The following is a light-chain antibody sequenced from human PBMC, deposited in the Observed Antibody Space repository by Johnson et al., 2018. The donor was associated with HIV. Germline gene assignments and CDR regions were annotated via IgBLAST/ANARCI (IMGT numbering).Light chain of an antibody. CDR3: GAWDSGLSAGGV. CDR2: ENN. Sequence: HSVLTQPPSVSAAPGQKVTISCSGSSSNIGNNYVSWYQQLPGTAPKLLIYENNKRPSGIPDRFSGSKSGTSATLGITGLQTGDEADYYCGAWDSGLSAGGVFGPGTKVSVL. J-gene: IGLJ1*01. CDR1: SSNIGNNY. V-gene: IGLV1-51*02.